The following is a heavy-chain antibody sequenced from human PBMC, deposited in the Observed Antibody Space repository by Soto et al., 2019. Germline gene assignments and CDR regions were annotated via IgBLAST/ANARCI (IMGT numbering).Heavy chain of an antibody. Sequence: ASVKVSCKASGYTFTSNSIGWVRQAPGQGLEWMGWINVYNGNTKYAQQLQGRVTLTTDTSTSTAYMDLRSLRSDDTAVYYCARLSGSIQDRWFDPWGQGTLVTVSS. CDR2: INVYNGNT. CDR1: GYTFTSNS. J-gene: IGHJ5*02. D-gene: IGHD1-26*01. V-gene: IGHV1-18*04. CDR3: ARLSGSIQDRWFDP.